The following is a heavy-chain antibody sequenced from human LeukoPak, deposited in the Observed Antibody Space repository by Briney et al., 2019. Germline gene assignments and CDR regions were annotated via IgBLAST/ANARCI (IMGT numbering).Heavy chain of an antibody. D-gene: IGHD5-24*01. Sequence: SVKVSCKASGGTFSSYAISWVRQAPGQGLEWMGGIIPIFGTANYAQKFQGRVTITADESTSTAYMELSSLRSEGTAVYYCARDSGRWLQSGYWGQGTLVTVSS. J-gene: IGHJ4*02. CDR2: IIPIFGTA. CDR1: GGTFSSYA. V-gene: IGHV1-69*13. CDR3: ARDSGRWLQSGY.